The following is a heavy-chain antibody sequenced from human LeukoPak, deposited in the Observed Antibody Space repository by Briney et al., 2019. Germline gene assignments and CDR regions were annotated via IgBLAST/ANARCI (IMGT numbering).Heavy chain of an antibody. V-gene: IGHV4-30-4*08. CDR2: IYYSGST. CDR1: GDSISGYY. D-gene: IGHD4-17*01. CDR3: ASTDYGDYGWFDP. Sequence: SETLSLTCTVSGDSISGYYWSWIRQPPGKGLEWIGYIYYSGSTYYNPSLKSRVTISVDTSKNQFSLKLSSVTAADTAVYYCASTDYGDYGWFDPWGQGTLVTVSS. J-gene: IGHJ5*02.